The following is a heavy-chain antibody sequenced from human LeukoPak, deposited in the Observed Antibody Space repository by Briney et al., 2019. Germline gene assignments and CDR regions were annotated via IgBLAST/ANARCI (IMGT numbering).Heavy chain of an antibody. V-gene: IGHV3-66*01. CDR1: GFSVSSKH. Sequence: GGSLRLSCAASGFSVSSKHMYWVRQAPGKGLELVSVIYSGGSTYYADSVKGRSTISRDNSKNTLYGQMNSLRAEDTAVYYCAGGYNGWSDYWGQGTLVTVSS. CDR2: IYSGGST. J-gene: IGHJ4*02. D-gene: IGHD1-26*01. CDR3: AGGYNGWSDY.